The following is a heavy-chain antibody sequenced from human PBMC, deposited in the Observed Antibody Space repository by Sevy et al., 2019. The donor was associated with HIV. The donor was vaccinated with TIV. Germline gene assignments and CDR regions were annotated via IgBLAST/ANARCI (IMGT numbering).Heavy chain of an antibody. D-gene: IGHD2-21*02. CDR2: ISYDGSNK. J-gene: IGHJ4*02. CDR3: AKLCGGDCYSDY. CDR1: GFTFSSYG. V-gene: IGHV3-30*18. Sequence: GGSLRLSCAASGFTFSSYGMHWVRQAPGKGLEWVAVISYDGSNKYYADSVKGRFTISRDNSKNTLYLKMNSLRAEDTAVYYCAKLCGGDCYSDYWGQGTLVTVSS.